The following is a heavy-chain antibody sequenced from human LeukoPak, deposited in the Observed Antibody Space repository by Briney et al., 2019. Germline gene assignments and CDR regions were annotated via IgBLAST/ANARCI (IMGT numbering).Heavy chain of an antibody. D-gene: IGHD5-24*01. Sequence: GGSLRLSCAASGFTFSSYVINWVRQAPGEGLEWISAITGSGGSTYYADSVKGRFTISRDNSKNTLYLQMNSLRAEDTAVYYCAKAEDGLDFWGQGTLVTVSS. V-gene: IGHV3-23*01. CDR1: GFTFSSYV. J-gene: IGHJ4*02. CDR3: AKAEDGLDF. CDR2: ITGSGGST.